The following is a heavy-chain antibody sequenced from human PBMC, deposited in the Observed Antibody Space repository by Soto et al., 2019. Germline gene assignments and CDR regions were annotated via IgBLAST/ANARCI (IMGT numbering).Heavy chain of an antibody. CDR2: IYPGDSDT. V-gene: IGHV5-51*01. D-gene: IGHD2-2*01. J-gene: IGHJ4*02. CDR1: GYSFTNYW. CDR3: ARRMNLGQYPLDY. Sequence: PGESLKISCKGSGYSFTNYWLAWVRQMPGKGLEVMGIIYPGDSDTRYNPSVQGQFTISADKSISTAYLQWTGLTASDTAMYCCARRMNLGQYPLDYWGQGTLVTVSS.